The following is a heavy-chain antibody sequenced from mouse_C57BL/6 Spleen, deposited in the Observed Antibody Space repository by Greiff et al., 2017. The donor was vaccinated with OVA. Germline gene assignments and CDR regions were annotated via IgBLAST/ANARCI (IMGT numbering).Heavy chain of an antibody. V-gene: IGHV5-6*01. CDR3: AKQGADYSNYKDY. CDR1: GFTFSSYG. J-gene: IGHJ2*01. Sequence: EVKLMESGGDLVKPGGSLKLSCAASGFTFSSYGMSWVRQTPDKRLEWVATISSGGSYTYYPDSVKGRFTISRDNAKNTLYMQMSSMKSENAAKYYCAKQGADYSNYKDYWGQGTTLTVSS. CDR2: ISSGGSYT. D-gene: IGHD2-5*01.